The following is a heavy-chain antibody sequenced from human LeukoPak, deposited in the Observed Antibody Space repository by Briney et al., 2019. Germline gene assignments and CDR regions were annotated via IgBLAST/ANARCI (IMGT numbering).Heavy chain of an antibody. CDR1: GYSISSGYY. CDR2: IYHSGST. V-gene: IGHV4-38-2*02. CDR3: ARDPSLPVDP. Sequence: PSETLSLTCTVSGYSISSGYYWGWIRQPPGKGLEWIGSIYHSGSTYYNPSLKSRVTISVDTSKNQFSLKLSSVTAADTAVYYCARDPSLPVDPWGQGTLVTVSP. J-gene: IGHJ5*02.